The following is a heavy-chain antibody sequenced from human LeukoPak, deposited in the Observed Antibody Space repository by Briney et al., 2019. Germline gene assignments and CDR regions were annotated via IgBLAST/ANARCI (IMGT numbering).Heavy chain of an antibody. Sequence: GGSLRLSCAASGFTFSSYAMSWVRQAPGKGLEWVSVIGGSDGRTYYADSVKGRFTISRDNAQNSLYLQMNSLRAEDTAVYYCARGTYGDYSYDYWGQGTLVTVSS. J-gene: IGHJ4*02. D-gene: IGHD4-17*01. V-gene: IGHV3-23*01. CDR1: GFTFSSYA. CDR2: IGGSDGRT. CDR3: ARGTYGDYSYDY.